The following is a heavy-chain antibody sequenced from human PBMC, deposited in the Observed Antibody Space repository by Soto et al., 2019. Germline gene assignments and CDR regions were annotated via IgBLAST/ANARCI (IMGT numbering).Heavy chain of an antibody. J-gene: IGHJ6*02. D-gene: IGHD6-19*01. Sequence: SETLSLTCAVSGDSVTSSNWWSCVRQSPGKGLEWIGEIYHSGNTKYNPSLKSRITMSVDKAKNQFSLKMTSVTAADTAVYYCATSGWNEDFYYYYGMDVWGQGTTVTVSS. CDR3: ATSGWNEDFYYYYGMDV. CDR1: GDSVTSSNW. CDR2: IYHSGNT. V-gene: IGHV4-4*02.